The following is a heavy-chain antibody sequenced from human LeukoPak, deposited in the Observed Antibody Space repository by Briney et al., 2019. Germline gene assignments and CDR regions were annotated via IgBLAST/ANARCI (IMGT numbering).Heavy chain of an antibody. Sequence: PSETLSLTCAASDFPISSGYYWGWIRQPPGKGLEWIGNIYQSGSTYYNPSLKSRVTISVDTSKNRFSLWLSSVTAADTAVYYCARVSTNYGLAYWGQGTLVTVSS. J-gene: IGHJ4*02. V-gene: IGHV4-38-2*01. D-gene: IGHD4-17*01. CDR2: IYQSGST. CDR3: ARVSTNYGLAY. CDR1: DFPISSGYY.